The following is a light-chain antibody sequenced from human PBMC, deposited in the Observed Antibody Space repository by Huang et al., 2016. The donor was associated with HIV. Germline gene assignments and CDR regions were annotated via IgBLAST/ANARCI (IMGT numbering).Light chain of an antibody. Sequence: EIMMTQFPATLSVSPGERVTLSCRASQRVNNNVAWYQQNPGQAPRFLIYGASTRATGIPARFSGSGSGTEFTLTISSLQSEDFAVYYCHQYTRWPPAFGGGTKVEIK. J-gene: IGKJ4*01. CDR2: GAS. CDR3: HQYTRWPPA. CDR1: QRVNNN. V-gene: IGKV3D-15*01.